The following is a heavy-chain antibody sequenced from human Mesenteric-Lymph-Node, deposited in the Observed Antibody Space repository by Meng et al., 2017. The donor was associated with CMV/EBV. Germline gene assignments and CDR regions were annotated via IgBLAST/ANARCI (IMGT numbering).Heavy chain of an antibody. D-gene: IGHD4-17*01. Sequence: VTFSSYGMHWVRQAPGKGLEWVAVIWYDGSNKYYADSVKGRFTISRDNSKNTLYLQMNSLRAEDTAVFYCAKDSVGDYDPKFAFDIWGQGTMVTVSS. V-gene: IGHV3-33*06. CDR1: VTFSSYG. CDR2: IWYDGSNK. J-gene: IGHJ3*02. CDR3: AKDSVGDYDPKFAFDI.